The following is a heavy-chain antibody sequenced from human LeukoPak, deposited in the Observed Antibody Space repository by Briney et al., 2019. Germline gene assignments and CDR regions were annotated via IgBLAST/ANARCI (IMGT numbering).Heavy chain of an antibody. Sequence: GGSLRLSCAASGFTFSDHYMSWIRQAPGKGLEWVSYISSYSTYTNYADFVKGRFTISRDNAKNSLYLQMNSLRAEDTAVYYCVKDRLLPHSPGDAFDIWGQGAMVTVSS. CDR1: GFTFSDHY. J-gene: IGHJ3*02. CDR3: VKDRLLPHSPGDAFDI. CDR2: ISSYSTYT. D-gene: IGHD3-10*01. V-gene: IGHV3-11*06.